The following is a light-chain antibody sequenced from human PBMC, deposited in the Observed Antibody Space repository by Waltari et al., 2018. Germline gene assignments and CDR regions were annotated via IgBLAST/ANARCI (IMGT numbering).Light chain of an antibody. Sequence: DIQMTQSPSSLSASVGDRVTITCQASQDIRKNLNWFQQKPGKAPQVLIFDASKSQAAVPSRFSRSGSETDFAFTISSLQPEDIGTYYCQQYANLPLTFGGGTRVEIK. CDR2: DAS. CDR1: QDIRKN. J-gene: IGKJ4*01. V-gene: IGKV1-33*01. CDR3: QQYANLPLT.